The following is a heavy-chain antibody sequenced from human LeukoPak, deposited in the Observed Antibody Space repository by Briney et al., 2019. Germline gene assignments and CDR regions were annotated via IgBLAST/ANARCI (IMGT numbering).Heavy chain of an antibody. Sequence: GGSLRLSCAASGFTFSNYAMSWVCQAPGKGLEWVSSITGSGGSTYYADSVRGRFTISRDNSKNTLYLQMNSLRAEDTAVYYCAKVPDYYDSSDYSDAFDIWGQGTMVTVSS. J-gene: IGHJ3*02. CDR1: GFTFSNYA. V-gene: IGHV3-23*01. CDR2: ITGSGGST. CDR3: AKVPDYYDSSDYSDAFDI. D-gene: IGHD3-22*01.